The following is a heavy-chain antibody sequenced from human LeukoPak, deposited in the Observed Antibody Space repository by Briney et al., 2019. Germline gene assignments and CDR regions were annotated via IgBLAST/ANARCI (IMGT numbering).Heavy chain of an antibody. CDR3: AELGITMIGGV. D-gene: IGHD3-10*02. Sequence: PGGSLRLSCAASGFTFDDYVMHWVRQAPGKGLEWVSYISSSGSTIYYADSVKGRFTISRDNAKNSLYLQMNSLRAEDTAVYYCAELGITMIGGVWGKGTTVTISS. J-gene: IGHJ6*04. CDR2: ISSSGSTI. V-gene: IGHV3-48*03. CDR1: GFTFDDYV.